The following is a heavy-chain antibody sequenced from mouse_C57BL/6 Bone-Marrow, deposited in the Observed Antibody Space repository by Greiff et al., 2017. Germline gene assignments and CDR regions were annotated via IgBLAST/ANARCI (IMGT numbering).Heavy chain of an antibody. CDR1: GFNIKDDY. CDR3: TTFGYEDY. J-gene: IGHJ2*01. CDR2: IDPENGDT. D-gene: IGHD2-2*01. V-gene: IGHV14-4*01. Sequence: VQLKQSGAELVRPGASVKLSCTASGFNIKDDYMHWVKQRPEPGLEWIGWIDPENGDTEYASKFQGKATITADTSSNTAYLQLSSLTSEDTAVYYCTTFGYEDYWGQGTTLTVSS.